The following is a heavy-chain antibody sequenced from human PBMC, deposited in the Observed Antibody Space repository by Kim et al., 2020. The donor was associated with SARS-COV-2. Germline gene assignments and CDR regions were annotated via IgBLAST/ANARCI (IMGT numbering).Heavy chain of an antibody. V-gene: IGHV3-9*01. CDR2: ISWNGGST. CDR3: AKDIDIAARGGDY. Sequence: GGSLRLSCAASGFTFGDYVMYWVRQAPGKGLEWVSGISWNGGSTAYADSVKGRFTISRDNAKNSLYLQMSSLRTEDTALYYCAKDIDIAARGGDYWGQGTLGTVSS. J-gene: IGHJ4*02. CDR1: GFTFGDYV. D-gene: IGHD6-6*01.